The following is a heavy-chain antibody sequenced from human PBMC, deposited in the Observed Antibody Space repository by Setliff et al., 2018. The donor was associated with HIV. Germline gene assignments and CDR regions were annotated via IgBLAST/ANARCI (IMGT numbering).Heavy chain of an antibody. V-gene: IGHV4-59*11. CDR3: ARAGDYGSGNYYDVNWYFDL. CDR1: GGSISSHY. D-gene: IGHD3-10*01. CDR2: IYHSGST. J-gene: IGHJ2*01. Sequence: SETLSLTCTVSGGSISSHYWSWIRQPPGKGLEWIGYIYHSGSTNYNPSLKSRVTILVDTSKNQLSLKMRSVTAADTAVYYCARAGDYGSGNYYDVNWYFDLWGRGTLVTVSS.